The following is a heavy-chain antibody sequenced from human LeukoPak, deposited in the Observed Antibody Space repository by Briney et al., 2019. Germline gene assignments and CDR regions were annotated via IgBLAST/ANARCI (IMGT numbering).Heavy chain of an antibody. V-gene: IGHV3-23*01. CDR3: AKGGYCSSTSCYNYNWFDP. D-gene: IGHD2-2*02. Sequence: GGSLRLSCAASGVTFSSYAMSWVRQAPGKGLEWVSAISGSGGSTYYADSVKGRFTISRDNSKNTLYLQMNSLRAEDTAVYYCAKGGYCSSTSCYNYNWFDPWGQGTLVTVSS. CDR1: GVTFSSYA. CDR2: ISGSGGST. J-gene: IGHJ5*02.